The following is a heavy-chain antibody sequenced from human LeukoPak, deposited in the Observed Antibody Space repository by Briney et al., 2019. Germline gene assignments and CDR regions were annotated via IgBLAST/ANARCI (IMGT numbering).Heavy chain of an antibody. J-gene: IGHJ4*02. CDR3: ARDLTPYYYDSSGYTGFDY. CDR1: GYTFTGFY. V-gene: IGHV1-2*02. D-gene: IGHD3-22*01. CDR2: INPNSGGT. Sequence: GASVKVSCKASGYTFTGFYMYWVRQAPGQGLEWMGWINPNSGGTNYAQSFQGRVTMTRDTSINTAYTELSRLRSDDTAVYYCARDLTPYYYDSSGYTGFDYWGQGTLVTVSS.